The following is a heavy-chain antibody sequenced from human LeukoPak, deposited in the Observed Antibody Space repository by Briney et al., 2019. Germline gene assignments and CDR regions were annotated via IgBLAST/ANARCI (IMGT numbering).Heavy chain of an antibody. CDR1: GYTFTSYD. V-gene: IGHV1-8*01. CDR3: ARAPDYAYYFDY. Sequence: ASVKVSCKASGYTFTSYDINWVRQATGQGLEWMGWMNPNSGNTGHAQKFQGRVTMTRNTSISTAYMELSSLRSEDTAVYYCARAPDYAYYFDYWGQGTLVAVSS. J-gene: IGHJ4*02. D-gene: IGHD4-17*01. CDR2: MNPNSGNT.